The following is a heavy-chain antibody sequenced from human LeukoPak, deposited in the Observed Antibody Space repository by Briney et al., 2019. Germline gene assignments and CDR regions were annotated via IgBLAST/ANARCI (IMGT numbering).Heavy chain of an antibody. V-gene: IGHV1-69*13. D-gene: IGHD2-15*01. Sequence: SVTVSCKASGGTFSSYAISWVRQAPGQGLEWMGGIIPIFGTANYAQKFQGRVTITADESTSTAYMELSSLRSEDTAVYYCARGLIPPYCSGGSCYSDYYYYYGMDVWGQGTTVTVSS. CDR3: ARGLIPPYCSGGSCYSDYYYYYGMDV. CDR2: IIPIFGTA. J-gene: IGHJ6*02. CDR1: GGTFSSYA.